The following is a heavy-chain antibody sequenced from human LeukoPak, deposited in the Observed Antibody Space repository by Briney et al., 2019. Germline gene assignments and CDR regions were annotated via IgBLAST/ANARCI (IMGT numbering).Heavy chain of an antibody. J-gene: IGHJ5*02. V-gene: IGHV4-59*08. D-gene: IGHD3-10*01. Sequence: SETLSLTCTVSGGSISSYYWSWIRQPPGKGLEWIGYIYYSGGTNYNPSLKSRVTISVDTSKNQFSLKLSSVTAADTAVYYCARNYGSGSWFDPWGQGTLVTVSS. CDR3: ARNYGSGSWFDP. CDR1: GGSISSYY. CDR2: IYYSGGT.